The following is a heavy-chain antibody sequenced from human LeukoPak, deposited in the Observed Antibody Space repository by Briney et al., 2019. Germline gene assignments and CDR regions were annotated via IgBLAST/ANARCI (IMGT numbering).Heavy chain of an antibody. CDR1: GGSFSGYY. V-gene: IGHV4-34*01. J-gene: IGHJ5*02. Sequence: SETLSLTCAVYGGSFSGYYWSWIRQPPGKGLEWIGEINHSGSTNYNPSLKSRVTISVDTSKNQFSLKLSSVTAADTAVYYCARFLGIIRTGWFDPWGRGTLVTVSS. CDR2: INHSGST. D-gene: IGHD3-3*01. CDR3: ARFLGIIRTGWFDP.